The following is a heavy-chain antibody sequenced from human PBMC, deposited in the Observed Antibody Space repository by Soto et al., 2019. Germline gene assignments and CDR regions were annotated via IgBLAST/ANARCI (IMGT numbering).Heavy chain of an antibody. CDR1: GGTFSSYA. CDR3: ASGTLTYNWFDP. Sequence: SVKVSCKASGGTFSSYAISWVRQAPGQGLEWMGGIIPIFGTANYAQKFQGRVTVTADESTSTAYMELSSLRSEDTAVYYCASGTLTYNWFDPWGQGTLVTVSS. D-gene: IGHD3-9*01. CDR2: IIPIFGTA. V-gene: IGHV1-69*13. J-gene: IGHJ5*02.